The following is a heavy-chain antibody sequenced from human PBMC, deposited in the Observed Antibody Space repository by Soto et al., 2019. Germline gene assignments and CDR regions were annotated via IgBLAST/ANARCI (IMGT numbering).Heavy chain of an antibody. D-gene: IGHD2-21*02. CDR2: IIPIFGTA. V-gene: IGHV1-69*06. J-gene: IGHJ4*02. Sequence: SVKVSCKASGGTFSSYAIGWVRQAPGQGLEWMGGIIPIFGTANYAQKFQGRVTITADKSTSTAYMELSSLRSEDTAVYYCARKRPNCGGDCYSHWGQGTLVTVSS. CDR1: GGTFSSYA. CDR3: ARKRPNCGGDCYSH.